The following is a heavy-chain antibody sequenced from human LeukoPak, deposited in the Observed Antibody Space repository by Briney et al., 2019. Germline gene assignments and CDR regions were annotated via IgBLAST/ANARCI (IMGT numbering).Heavy chain of an antibody. CDR1: GYTFTSYY. Sequence: ASVKVSCKASGYTFTSYYMHWVRQAPGQGLEWMGIINPSGGSTIYAQKFQGRVTMTRDTSTSTAYMELSSLRSEDTAAYDCAILRYSWNTLDLWGQGTVVTVSS. V-gene: IGHV1-46*01. CDR3: AILRYSWNTLDL. J-gene: IGHJ5*02. D-gene: IGHD1-1*01. CDR2: INPSGGST.